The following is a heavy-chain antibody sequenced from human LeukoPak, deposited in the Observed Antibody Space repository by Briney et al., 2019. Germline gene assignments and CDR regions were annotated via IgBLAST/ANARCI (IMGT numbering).Heavy chain of an antibody. CDR1: GFTFSSYG. CDR3: AKLEGVYCGGDCPPGRPGPRDPFDI. Sequence: GGSLRLSCAASGFTFSSYGMHWVRQAPGKGLEWVAFIWYDGSNKYYADSVKGRFTISRDNSENTLYLQMNSLRAEDTAVYYCAKLEGVYCGGDCPPGRPGPRDPFDIWGQGTMVTVSS. V-gene: IGHV3-30*02. D-gene: IGHD2-21*01. CDR2: IWYDGSNK. J-gene: IGHJ3*02.